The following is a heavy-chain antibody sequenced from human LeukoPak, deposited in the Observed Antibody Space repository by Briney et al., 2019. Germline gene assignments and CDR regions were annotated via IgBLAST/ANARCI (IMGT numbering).Heavy chain of an antibody. J-gene: IGHJ6*04. CDR2: LIAAGGST. D-gene: IGHD3-10*01. CDR3: AKDKHTYYYGSGSYYYGMDV. Sequence: GGSLRLSCAASGFTFNSYAISWVRQAPGKGLEWVSALIAAGGSTHYADSVRARFTISRDNSQNTMYLQMNSLRAEDTAVYYCAKDKHTYYYGSGSYYYGMDVWGKGTTVTVSS. CDR1: GFTFNSYA. V-gene: IGHV3-23*01.